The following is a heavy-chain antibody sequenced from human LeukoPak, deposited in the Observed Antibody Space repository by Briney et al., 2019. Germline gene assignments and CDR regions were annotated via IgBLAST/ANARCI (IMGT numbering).Heavy chain of an antibody. Sequence: PSETLSLTCTVSGGSISSSSYYWGWIRQPPGKGLEWIGSIYYSGSTYYDPSLKSRVTISVDTSKNQFSLKLSSVTAADTAVYYCARLMAGYCSGGSCYSGVDYWGQGTLVTVSS. J-gene: IGHJ4*02. CDR1: GGSISSSSYY. D-gene: IGHD2-15*01. CDR2: IYYSGST. CDR3: ARLMAGYCSGGSCYSGVDY. V-gene: IGHV4-39*01.